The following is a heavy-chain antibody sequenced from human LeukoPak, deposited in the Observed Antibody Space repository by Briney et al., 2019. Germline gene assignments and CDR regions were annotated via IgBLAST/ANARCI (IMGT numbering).Heavy chain of an antibody. CDR3: AREGGVVVPAQKGY. Sequence: GGSLRLSCAASEFTFSSYAMSWVRQAPGKGLQWVSTISGSAGSTYYADSVKGRFTISRDNSKNTLYLQMNSLRAEDTALYYCAREGGVVVPAQKGYWGQGTLVTVSS. J-gene: IGHJ4*02. V-gene: IGHV3-23*01. D-gene: IGHD2-2*01. CDR1: EFTFSSYA. CDR2: ISGSAGST.